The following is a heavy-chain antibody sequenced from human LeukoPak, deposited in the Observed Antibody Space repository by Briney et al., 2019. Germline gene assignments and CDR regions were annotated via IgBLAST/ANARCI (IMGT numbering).Heavy chain of an antibody. D-gene: IGHD6-13*01. Sequence: GGSLRLSCAASGFPFSNYPMNWVRQAPGKGLEWVSYISSSGSPIYYADSVKGRFTISRDNSKNTLCLQMNSLRAEDTAVYSCARGSSSWENWFDPWGQGTLVTVSS. J-gene: IGHJ5*02. CDR1: GFPFSNYP. CDR2: ISSSGSPI. CDR3: ARGSSSWENWFDP. V-gene: IGHV3-48*01.